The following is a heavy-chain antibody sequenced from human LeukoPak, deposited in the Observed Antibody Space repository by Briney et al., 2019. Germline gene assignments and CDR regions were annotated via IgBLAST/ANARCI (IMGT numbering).Heavy chain of an antibody. CDR3: PRNYGDLGYYYMHV. V-gene: IGHV4-30-4*08. J-gene: IGHJ6*03. CDR2: IYYSGST. D-gene: IGHD4-17*01. CDR1: GGSISSGGYL. Sequence: SQTLSLTCTVSGGSISSGGYLWSWIQENPGKGLEWFRYIYYSGSTYYNPSLKSRVAISVDTSINQFFLKLSSVTAADTAVYYCPRNYGDLGYYYMHVWGKGTTVTV.